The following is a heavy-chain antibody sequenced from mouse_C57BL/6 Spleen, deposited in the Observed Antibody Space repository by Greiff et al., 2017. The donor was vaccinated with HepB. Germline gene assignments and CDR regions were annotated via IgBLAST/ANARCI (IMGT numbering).Heavy chain of an antibody. CDR3: ARRSNYRYFDD. CDR2: FHPYDDDT. V-gene: IGHV1-47*01. J-gene: IGHJ1*03. Sequence: QVQLQQSGAELVKPGASVKLSCKASGYTFTTYPIEWMKQNPGKSLEWIGNFHPYDDDTKYNEKFKGKATLTVEKSTSTVYLELSRFTSDDSAVYYCARRSNYRYFDDWGKGTTVTVSS. D-gene: IGHD2-5*01. CDR1: GYTFTTYP.